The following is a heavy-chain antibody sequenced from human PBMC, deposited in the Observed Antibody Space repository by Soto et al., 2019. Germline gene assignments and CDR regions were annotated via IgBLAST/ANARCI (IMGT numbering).Heavy chain of an antibody. CDR3: ATDPYCGSAPGCSALDA. Sequence: QVHLVQSGGEVKKPGASVKVSCKASGYRFTSSGFSWVRQAPGQGLEWMGWISAYNGNTLYAQKFKGRVTMTTDTSTSPAYMELGSLRSDDTAVYYCATDPYCGSAPGCSALDAWGPGTTVTVSS. V-gene: IGHV1-18*04. CDR1: GYRFTSSG. CDR2: ISAYNGNT. D-gene: IGHD2-21*01. J-gene: IGHJ6*02.